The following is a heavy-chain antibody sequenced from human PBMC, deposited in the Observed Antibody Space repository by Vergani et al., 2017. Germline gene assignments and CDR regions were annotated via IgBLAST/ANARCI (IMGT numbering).Heavy chain of an antibody. V-gene: IGHV4-34*01. D-gene: IGHD3-22*01. J-gene: IGHJ6*03. CDR3: ASLTGLSSSGYYYYYYYMDV. CDR2: INHSGST. CDR1: GGSFSGYY. Sequence: QVQLQQWGAGLLKPSETLSLTCAVYGGSFSGYYWSWIRQPPGKGLEWIGEINHSGSTNYNPSLKSRVTISVDTSKNQFSLKLSSVTAADTAVYYCASLTGLSSSGYYYYYYYMDVWGKGTTVTVSS.